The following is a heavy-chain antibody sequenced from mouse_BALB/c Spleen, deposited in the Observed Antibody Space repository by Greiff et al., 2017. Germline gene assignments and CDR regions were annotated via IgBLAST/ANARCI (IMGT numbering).Heavy chain of an antibody. V-gene: IGHV5-12-2*01. CDR1: GFTFSSYT. D-gene: IGHD2-1*01. Sequence: EVKLMESGGGLVQPGGSLKLSCAASGFTFSSYTMSWVRQTPEKRLEWVAYISNGGGSTYYPDTVKGRFTISRDNAKNTLYLQMSSLKSEDTAMYYCARHGNYVYYAMDYWGQGTSVTVSS. J-gene: IGHJ4*01. CDR2: ISNGGGST. CDR3: ARHGNYVYYAMDY.